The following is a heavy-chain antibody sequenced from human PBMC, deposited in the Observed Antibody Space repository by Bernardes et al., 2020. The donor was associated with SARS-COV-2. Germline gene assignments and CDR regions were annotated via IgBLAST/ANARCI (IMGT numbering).Heavy chain of an antibody. CDR3: ARDSFATMVRGVIDY. CDR1: GFTFSSYS. D-gene: IGHD3-10*01. J-gene: IGHJ4*02. V-gene: IGHV3-48*01. Sequence: GGSLRLSCAASGFTFSSYSMNWVRQAPGKGLEWVSYISSSSSTIYYADSVKGRFTISRDNAKNSLYLQMNSLRPEDTAVYYCARDSFATMVRGVIDYWGQGTLVTVSS. CDR2: ISSSSSTI.